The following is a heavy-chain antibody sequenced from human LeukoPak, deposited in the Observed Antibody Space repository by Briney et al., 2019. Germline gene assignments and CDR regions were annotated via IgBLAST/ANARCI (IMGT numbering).Heavy chain of an antibody. CDR1: GGSISSSSYY. CDR2: IYYSGYT. V-gene: IGHV4-39*07. J-gene: IGHJ4*02. CDR3: ARLRRDSSSWANFDY. D-gene: IGHD6-13*01. Sequence: SETLSLTCTVSGGSISSSSYYWGWIRQPPGKGLEWIGSIYYSGYTSYNPSLKSRVTISADTSKNQFSLKLSSVTAADTAVYYCARLRRDSSSWANFDYWGQGTLVTVSS.